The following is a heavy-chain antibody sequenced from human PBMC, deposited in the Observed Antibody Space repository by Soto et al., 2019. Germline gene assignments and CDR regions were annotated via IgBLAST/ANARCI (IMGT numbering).Heavy chain of an antibody. CDR1: GFTFSSYS. J-gene: IGHJ4*02. CDR3: ARGGITMVRGVVDY. V-gene: IGHV3-21*01. Sequence: EVQLVESGGGLVKPGGSLRLSCAASGFTFSSYSMNWVRQAPGKGLEWVSSISSSSSYIYYADSVKGRFTISRDNAKNSLYLQMNSLRAEDTAVYYCARGGITMVRGVVDYWGQGTLVTVSS. CDR2: ISSSSSYI. D-gene: IGHD3-10*01.